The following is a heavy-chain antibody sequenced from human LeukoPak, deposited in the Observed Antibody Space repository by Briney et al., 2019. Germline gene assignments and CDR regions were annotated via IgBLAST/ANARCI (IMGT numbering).Heavy chain of an antibody. D-gene: IGHD1-7*01. Sequence: SQTLSLTCAISGDSVSSNSAAWNWIRQSPSRGLEWLGRTYYRSKWYNDYAVSVKSRITINPDTSKNQFSLQLNSVTPEDTAVYYCARENAGTTSPDYYYYYYGMDVWGQGTTVTVSS. CDR3: ARENAGTTSPDYYYYYYGMDV. V-gene: IGHV6-1*01. CDR2: TYYRSKWYN. J-gene: IGHJ6*02. CDR1: GDSVSSNSAA.